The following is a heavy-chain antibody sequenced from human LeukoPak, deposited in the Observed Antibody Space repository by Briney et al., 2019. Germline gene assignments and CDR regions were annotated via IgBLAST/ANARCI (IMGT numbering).Heavy chain of an antibody. CDR3: AAEYMTRNYYYGMDV. D-gene: IGHD1-14*01. CDR1: GFTFTSSA. CDR2: IVVGSGNT. V-gene: IGHV1-58*02. J-gene: IGHJ6*02. Sequence: SVKVSCKASGFTFTSSAMQWVRQARGQRLEWIGWIVVGSGNTNYAQKFQESVTITRDMSTSTAYMELSSLRSEDTAVYYCAAEYMTRNYYYGMDVWGQGTTVTVSS.